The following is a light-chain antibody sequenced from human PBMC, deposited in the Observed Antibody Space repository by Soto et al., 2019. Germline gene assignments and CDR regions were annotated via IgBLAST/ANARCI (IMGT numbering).Light chain of an antibody. CDR1: QTISNW. Sequence: DIQMTQSPSTLSASVGDRVTITCRASQTISNWLAWYQQKPGKAPKVLIYDASNLESGVPSRFSGSRSGTDFTFTISSLQPEDNATYYCQQYDNRPFTFGPGTKVDIK. CDR3: QQYDNRPFT. J-gene: IGKJ3*01. V-gene: IGKV1-5*01. CDR2: DAS.